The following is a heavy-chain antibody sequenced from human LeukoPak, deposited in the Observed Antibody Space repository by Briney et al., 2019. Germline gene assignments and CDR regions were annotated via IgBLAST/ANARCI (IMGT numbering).Heavy chain of an antibody. J-gene: IGHJ4*02. V-gene: IGHV4-39*01. Sequence: PSETLSLTCTVSGSSISSSSYYWGWIRQPPGKGLEWIGSIYYSGSTYYNPSLKSRVTISVDTSKNQFSMKLRSVTAADTAVYYCARHPEEDDYGGNTHDYWGQGTLVTVSS. CDR2: IYYSGST. D-gene: IGHD4-23*01. CDR1: GSSISSSSYY. CDR3: ARHPEEDDYGGNTHDY.